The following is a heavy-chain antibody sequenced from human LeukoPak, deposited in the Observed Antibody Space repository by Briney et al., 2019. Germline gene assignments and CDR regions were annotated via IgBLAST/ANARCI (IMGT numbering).Heavy chain of an antibody. CDR3: ARDRSRGTGTFDY. CDR1: GGSISSGGYY. V-gene: IGHV4-31*03. J-gene: IGHJ4*02. CDR2: IYYNGRT. D-gene: IGHD1-1*01. Sequence: SETLSLTCTVSGGSISSGGYYWRWIRQHPGKGLEGIGYIYYNGRTYYNPSLKSRLTIAVDTSKNQFSLKLSSVTAADTGVYYCARDRSRGTGTFDYWGQGTLVTVSS.